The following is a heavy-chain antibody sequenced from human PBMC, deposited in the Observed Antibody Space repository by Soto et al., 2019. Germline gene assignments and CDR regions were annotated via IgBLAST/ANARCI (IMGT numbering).Heavy chain of an antibody. V-gene: IGHV4-59*01. CDR1: GGSISSYY. CDR3: ARYPYNWNSRSGWFDP. CDR2: IYYSGST. J-gene: IGHJ5*02. D-gene: IGHD1-7*01. Sequence: PSETLSLTCTVSGGSISSYYWSWIRQPPGKGLEWIGYIYYSGSTNYNPSLKSRVTISVDTSKNQFSLKLSSVTAADTAVYYCARYPYNWNSRSGWFDPWGQGTLVTVSS.